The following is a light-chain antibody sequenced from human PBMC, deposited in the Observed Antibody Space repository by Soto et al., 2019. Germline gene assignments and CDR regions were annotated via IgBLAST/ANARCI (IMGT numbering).Light chain of an antibody. CDR2: GAS. Sequence: IVLTQSQDTLSLSPGERAALSGRASQTVSSALAWYQQKPGQAPRFLIYGASSRATGIPDRFSGSGSGTDFTLTISRLEPEDFAVYYCQQYGRSPTTFGQGTKVDIK. V-gene: IGKV3-20*01. J-gene: IGKJ1*01. CDR1: QTVSSA. CDR3: QQYGRSPTT.